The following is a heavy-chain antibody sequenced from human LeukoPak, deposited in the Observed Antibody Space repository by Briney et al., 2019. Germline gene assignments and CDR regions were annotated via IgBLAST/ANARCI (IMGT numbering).Heavy chain of an antibody. Sequence: GGSLRLSCAASGFTVSSNYMSWVRQAPGKGLEWVSVIYSGGSTYYADSVKGRFTISRDNSKNTLYLQMNSLRAEDTAVYYCARDRIAAAGTPFYYYYYGMDVWGQGTTVTVSS. CDR3: ARDRIAAAGTPFYYYYYGMDV. CDR2: IYSGGST. V-gene: IGHV3-66*01. D-gene: IGHD6-13*01. J-gene: IGHJ6*02. CDR1: GFTVSSNY.